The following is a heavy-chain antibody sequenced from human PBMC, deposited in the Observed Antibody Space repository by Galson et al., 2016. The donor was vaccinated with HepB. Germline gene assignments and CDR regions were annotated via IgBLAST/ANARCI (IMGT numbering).Heavy chain of an antibody. CDR3: ARGAFCTISDCSVQHSYYNKGMDV. CDR2: ISVANGND. V-gene: IGHV1-18*01. J-gene: IGHJ6*02. CDR1: GYTFSAYG. Sequence: SVKVSCKASGYTFSAYGTNWVRQAPGQGPEWMGRISVANGNDVYAQSLQGRVAMTTDTSTNTAYMELRSLASDDTAVYFCARGAFCTISDCSVQHSYYNKGMDVWGQGTTVIVSS. D-gene: IGHD2-21*02.